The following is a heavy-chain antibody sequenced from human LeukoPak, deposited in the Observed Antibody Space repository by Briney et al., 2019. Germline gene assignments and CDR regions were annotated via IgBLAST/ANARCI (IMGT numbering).Heavy chain of an antibody. Sequence: PSETLSLTCNVAGGAVSSGAYYWNWIRHHPGKGLEWIGYIYYSGSTNYNPSLKSRVTISVDTSKNQFSLKLSSVTAADTAVYYCARSPSRSDAFDIWGQGTMVTVSS. CDR1: GGAVSSGAYY. CDR3: ARSPSRSDAFDI. CDR2: IYYSGST. J-gene: IGHJ3*02. D-gene: IGHD6-6*01. V-gene: IGHV4-61*08.